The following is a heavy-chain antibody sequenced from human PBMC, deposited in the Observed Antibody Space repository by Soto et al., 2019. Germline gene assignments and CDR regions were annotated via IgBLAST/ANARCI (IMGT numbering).Heavy chain of an antibody. D-gene: IGHD4-17*01. CDR2: IYYSGST. CDR1: GGSISSSSYH. V-gene: IGHV4-61*01. CDR3: ARETTGTTGYFDY. J-gene: IGHJ4*02. Sequence: PSETLSLTCTVSGGSISSSSYHWGWIRQPPGKGLEWIGYIYYSGSTNYNPSLKSRVTISVDTSKNQFSLKRSSVTAADTAVYYCARETTGTTGYFDYWGQGTLVTVSS.